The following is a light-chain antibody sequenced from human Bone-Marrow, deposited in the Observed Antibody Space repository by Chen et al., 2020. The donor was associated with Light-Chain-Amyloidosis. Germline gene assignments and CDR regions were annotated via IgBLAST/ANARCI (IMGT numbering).Light chain of an antibody. J-gene: IGLJ2*01. CDR3: QSADSSGTYEVI. Sequence: SYELTQPPSVSVSPGQTARITCSGDDLPTKYAYWYQQKPGQAPVLVIHRDTERPSGISERFSGSSTGTTATLTISRVQGEDETEYHCQSADSSGTYEVIFGGGTKLTFL. CDR1: DLPTKY. CDR2: RDT. V-gene: IGLV3-25*03.